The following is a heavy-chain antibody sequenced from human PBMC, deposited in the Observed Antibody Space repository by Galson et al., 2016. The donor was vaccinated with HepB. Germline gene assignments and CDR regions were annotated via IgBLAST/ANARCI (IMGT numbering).Heavy chain of an antibody. CDR1: GDSISSTSYY. Sequence: TLSLTCTVSGDSISSTSYYWGWIRQPPGKGLEWIGSISYSGSTYYNPSLKSRVTISANTSKKQFFLKLSSVTAADTAVYYCARRYNWNDTLFDYWGQGTLVTVSS. V-gene: IGHV4-39*01. D-gene: IGHD1-1*01. J-gene: IGHJ4*02. CDR3: ARRYNWNDTLFDY. CDR2: ISYSGST.